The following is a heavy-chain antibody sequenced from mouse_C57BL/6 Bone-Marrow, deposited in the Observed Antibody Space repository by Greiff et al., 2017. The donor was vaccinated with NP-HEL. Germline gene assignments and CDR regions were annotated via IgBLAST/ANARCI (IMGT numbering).Heavy chain of an antibody. CDR2: IDPENGDT. D-gene: IGHD2-4*01. CDR1: GFNIKDDY. CDR3: TATMITNYYAMDY. V-gene: IGHV14-4*01. Sequence: VQLKESGAELVRPGASVKLSCTASGFNIKDDYMHWVKQRPEQGLEWIGWIDPENGDTEYASKFQGKATITADTSSNTAYLQLSSLTSEDTAVYYCTATMITNYYAMDYWGQGTSVTVSS. J-gene: IGHJ4*01.